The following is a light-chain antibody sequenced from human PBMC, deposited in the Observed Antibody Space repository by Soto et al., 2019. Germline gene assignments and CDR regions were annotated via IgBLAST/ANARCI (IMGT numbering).Light chain of an antibody. J-gene: IGLJ1*01. V-gene: IGLV2-23*02. CDR3: CSYAGSGTPYV. CDR2: VVG. CDR1: SSDVGSYNL. Sequence: QSVLTQPASVSGSPGQSITISCTGTSSDVGSYNLVSWYQHHPGKAPKLMIYVVGKRPSGVSSRFSDSKSGNTASLTISGLQAEDEADYYCCSYAGSGTPYVFGTGTKLTVL.